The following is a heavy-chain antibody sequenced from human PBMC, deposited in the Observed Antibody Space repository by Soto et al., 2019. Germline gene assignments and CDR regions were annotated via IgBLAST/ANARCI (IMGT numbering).Heavy chain of an antibody. D-gene: IGHD4-17*01. CDR1: GGSISSYY. CDR2: IYYSGST. Sequence: SETLSLTCTDSGGSISSYYWSWIRQPPGKGLEWIGYIYYSGSTNYNPSLKSRVTISVDTSKNQFSLKLSSVTAADTAVYYCARLRRATVTTYFDYWGQGTLVTVSS. J-gene: IGHJ4*02. CDR3: ARLRRATVTTYFDY. V-gene: IGHV4-59*08.